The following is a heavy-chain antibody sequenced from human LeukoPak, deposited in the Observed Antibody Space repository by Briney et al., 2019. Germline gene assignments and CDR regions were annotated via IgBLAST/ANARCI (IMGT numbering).Heavy chain of an antibody. CDR2: ISGTSSFT. CDR1: GFTFSDYY. V-gene: IGHV3-11*06. J-gene: IGHJ5*02. CDR3: ARDLRLLS. Sequence: PGGSLRLSCAASGFTFSDYYMSWVRQAPGKGLEWISYISGTSSFTKYADSVKGRFTVSRDNAKNSLYLQMNTLRAEDTAVYYCARDLRLLSWGQGTLVTVS.